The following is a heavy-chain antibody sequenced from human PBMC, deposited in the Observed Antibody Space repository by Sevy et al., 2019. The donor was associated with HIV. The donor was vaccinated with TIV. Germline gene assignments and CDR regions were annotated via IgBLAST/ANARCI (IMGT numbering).Heavy chain of an antibody. CDR3: VRGRDYGNFDY. Sequence: GGSLRLSCAASGFNFSIYGMHWVRQAPGKGLEWVALIWYDGSNKYYADSVKGRFIISRDNSKNTLSLQMNSLRAEDTSVHYCVRGRDYGNFDYWGQGTLVTVSS. D-gene: IGHD4-17*01. CDR1: GFNFSIYG. CDR2: IWYDGSNK. V-gene: IGHV3-33*01. J-gene: IGHJ4*02.